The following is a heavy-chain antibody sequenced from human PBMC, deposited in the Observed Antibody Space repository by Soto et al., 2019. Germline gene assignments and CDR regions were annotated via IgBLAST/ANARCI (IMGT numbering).Heavy chain of an antibody. J-gene: IGHJ4*02. Sequence: EPLALICTVFFGYFRSSSSYRCWIRQPPGKGLEWIGSISYSGNTYYNPSLKSRVTISVDTSKNQFSLRLSSVTAADTAVYYCARQGSGVGYWGQGTLVTVSS. CDR3: ARQGSGVGY. CDR2: ISYSGNT. CDR1: FGYFRSSSSY. D-gene: IGHD2-15*01. V-gene: IGHV4-39*01.